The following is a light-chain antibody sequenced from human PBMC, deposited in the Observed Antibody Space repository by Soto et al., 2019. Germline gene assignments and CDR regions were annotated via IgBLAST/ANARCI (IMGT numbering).Light chain of an antibody. CDR2: GAS. J-gene: IGKJ4*01. V-gene: IGKV3-15*01. Sequence: VLTQAPDTLSVSPGERATLSCRASQAVNNNVAWYQLKDGQVPRLLIYGASTRAADVPARFSGGGSGTEFTLTISSLQPEDVATYYCQKYNSAPLTVGGGTEVDIK. CDR3: QKYNSAPLT. CDR1: QAVNNN.